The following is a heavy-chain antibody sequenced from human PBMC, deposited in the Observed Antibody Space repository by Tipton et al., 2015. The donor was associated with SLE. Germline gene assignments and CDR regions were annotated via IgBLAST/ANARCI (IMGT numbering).Heavy chain of an antibody. J-gene: IGHJ4*02. CDR3: ARGKRHYDVLTGYYSKPHYFDF. D-gene: IGHD3-9*01. CDR1: GYSISSGFY. V-gene: IGHV4-38-2*02. Sequence: TLSLTCTVSGYSISSGFYWGWVRQAPGKGLEWIGAIYHSGRTYYNPSLKSRVTISVDTSRNLFSLNLSSVTAADTAVYYCARGKRHYDVLTGYYSKPHYFDFWGQGTVVAVSP. CDR2: IYHSGRT.